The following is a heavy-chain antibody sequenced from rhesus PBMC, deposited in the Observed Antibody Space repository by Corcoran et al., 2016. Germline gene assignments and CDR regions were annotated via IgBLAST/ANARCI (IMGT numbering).Heavy chain of an antibody. CDR3: AKEHPGYNWNYDGLDS. J-gene: IGHJ6*01. CDR1: GFTFSSYG. CDR2: IRNGGGST. V-gene: IGHV3S5*01. Sequence: EVQLVESGGGLVQPGGSLRLSCAASGFTFSSYGMSWVRQAPGKGLEWVSYIRNGGGSTYNADSVKGRFTISRDNSKNTLSLQMNSLRAEDTAVYYCAKEHPGYNWNYDGLDSWGQGVVVTVSS. D-gene: IGHD1-26*01.